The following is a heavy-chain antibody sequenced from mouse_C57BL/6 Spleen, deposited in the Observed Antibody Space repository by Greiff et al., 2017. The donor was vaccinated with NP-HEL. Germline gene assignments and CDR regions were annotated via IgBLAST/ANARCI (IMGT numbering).Heavy chain of an antibody. V-gene: IGHV1-55*01. Sequence: VQLQQSGAELVKPGASVKMSCKASGYTFTSYWITWVKQRPGQGLEWIGDIYPGSGSTNYNEKFKSKATLTVDTSSSTAYMQLSSLTSEDSAVYYCARREAYYSNDEVYYYAMDYWGQGTSVTVSS. CDR3: ARREAYYSNDEVYYYAMDY. CDR1: GYTFTSYW. CDR2: IYPGSGST. D-gene: IGHD2-5*01. J-gene: IGHJ4*01.